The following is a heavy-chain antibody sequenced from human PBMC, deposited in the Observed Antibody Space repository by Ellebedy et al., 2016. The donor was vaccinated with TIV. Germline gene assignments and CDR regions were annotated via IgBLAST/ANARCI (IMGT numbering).Heavy chain of an antibody. CDR2: IYPGDSDT. Sequence: KVSCKGSGYSFTSYWIGWVRQLPGNGLEWMGIIYPGDSDTRYRPSFQGQVTISADKSISTAYLQWSSLKASDTAMYYCARGWRDGYNPNWFDPWGQGTLVTGSS. CDR3: ARGWRDGYNPNWFDP. CDR1: GYSFTSYW. V-gene: IGHV5-51*01. J-gene: IGHJ5*02. D-gene: IGHD5-24*01.